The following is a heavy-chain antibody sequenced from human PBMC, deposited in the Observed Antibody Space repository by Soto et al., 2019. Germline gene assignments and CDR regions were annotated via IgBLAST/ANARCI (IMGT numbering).Heavy chain of an antibody. CDR2: IYPGDSDT. D-gene: IGHD6-13*01. CDR1: GYSFTSYW. J-gene: IGHJ6*02. V-gene: IGHV5-51*01. CDR3: ERISGRIAAQGYSYGMDV. Sequence: GESLKISCKGSGYSFTSYWIGWVRQMPGKGLEWMGIIYPGDSDTRYSPSFQGQVTISADKSISTAYLQWSSLKASDTAMYYCERISGRIAAQGYSYGMDVWGQGTTVTVSS.